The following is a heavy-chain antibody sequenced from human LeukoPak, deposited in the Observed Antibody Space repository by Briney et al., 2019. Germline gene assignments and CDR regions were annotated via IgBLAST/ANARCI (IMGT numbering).Heavy chain of an antibody. CDR3: AKKAQYNGNYPLDY. V-gene: IGHV3-30*18. D-gene: IGHD1-26*01. CDR2: ISYDGSNK. J-gene: IGHJ4*02. CDR1: GFTFSSYG. Sequence: GRSLRLSCAASGFTFSSYGMHWVRQAPGKGLEWVAVISYDGSNKYYADSVKGRFTISRDNSKNTLYLQMNSLRAEDTALYFCAKKAQYNGNYPLDYWGQGTLVTVSS.